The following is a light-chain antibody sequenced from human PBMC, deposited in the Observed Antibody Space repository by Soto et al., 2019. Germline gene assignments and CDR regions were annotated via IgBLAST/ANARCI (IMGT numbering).Light chain of an antibody. CDR3: ISYSSSNTHYV. CDR1: SSDIGDYNY. CDR2: EVA. Sequence: QSALTQPASVSGSPEQSITVSCTGTSSDIGDYNYVSWYQQRPGKAPKLIIYEVAHRPSGVSNRFSGAKSGNTASLTISGLQAADEADYYCISYSSSNTHYVFGTGTKLTVL. J-gene: IGLJ1*01. V-gene: IGLV2-14*01.